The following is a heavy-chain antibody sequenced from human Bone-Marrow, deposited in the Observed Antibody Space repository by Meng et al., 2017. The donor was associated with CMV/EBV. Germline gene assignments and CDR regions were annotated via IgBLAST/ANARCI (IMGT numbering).Heavy chain of an antibody. CDR1: GGTFSSYS. D-gene: IGHD2-2*01. Sequence: ASVKVSCKASGGTFSSYSITWVRQAPGQGLEWMGWINPNSGGTNYAQKFQGRVTMTRDTSISTAYMELSRLRSDDTAVYYCARVGRAPRRAGIIVVVPDGPTDDWGQGTLVTVSS. CDR3: ARVGRAPRRAGIIVVVPDGPTDD. V-gene: IGHV1-2*02. CDR2: INPNSGGT. J-gene: IGHJ4*01.